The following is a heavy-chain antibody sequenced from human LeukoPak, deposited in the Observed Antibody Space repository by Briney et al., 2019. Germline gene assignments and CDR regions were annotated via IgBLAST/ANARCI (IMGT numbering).Heavy chain of an antibody. V-gene: IGHV4-34*01. D-gene: IGHD3-10*01. CDR1: GGSFSGYY. J-gene: IGHJ4*02. CDR2: INHSGST. Sequence: KASETLSLTCAVYGGSFSGYYWSWIRQPPGKGLEWIGEINHSGSTNYNPSLKSRVTISVDTSKNQFSLKLSSVTAADTAVYYCARGRPITMVRGVIITRDPPYDYWGQGTLVTVSS. CDR3: ARGRPITMVRGVIITRDPPYDY.